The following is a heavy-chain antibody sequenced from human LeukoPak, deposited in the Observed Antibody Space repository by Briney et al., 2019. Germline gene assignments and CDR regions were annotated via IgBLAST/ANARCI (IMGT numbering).Heavy chain of an antibody. V-gene: IGHV3-21*01. J-gene: IGHJ4*02. CDR3: AREDLVVTAISFDY. Sequence: PGGSLRLSCAASGFTFSSYSMTWVRQAPGKGLEWVSSISSSSYIYYADSVKGRFTISRDNAKNSLYLQMNSLRAEDTAVYYCAREDLVVTAISFDYWGQGTLVTVSS. CDR1: GFTFSSYS. CDR2: ISSSSYI. D-gene: IGHD2-21*02.